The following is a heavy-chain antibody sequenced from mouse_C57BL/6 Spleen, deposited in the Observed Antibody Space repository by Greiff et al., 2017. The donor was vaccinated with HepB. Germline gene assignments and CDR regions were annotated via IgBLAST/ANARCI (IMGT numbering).Heavy chain of an antibody. CDR3: AIGREGEYDYFAY. D-gene: IGHD2-4*01. CDR2: IHPSDSDT. CDR1: GYTFTSYW. J-gene: IGHJ3*01. V-gene: IGHV1-74*01. Sequence: QVQLKQPGAELVKPGASVKVSCKASGYTFTSYWMHWVKQRPGQGLEWIGRIHPSDSDTNYNQKFKGKATLTVDKSSSTAYMQLSSLTSEDSAVYYCAIGREGEYDYFAYWGQGTLVTVSA.